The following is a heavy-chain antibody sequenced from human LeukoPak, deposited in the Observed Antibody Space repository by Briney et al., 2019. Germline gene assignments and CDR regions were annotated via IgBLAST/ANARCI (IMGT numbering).Heavy chain of an antibody. V-gene: IGHV1-2*02. CDR2: INPNSGGT. CDR1: GYTFTGYY. D-gene: IGHD3-10*01. J-gene: IGHJ4*02. Sequence: ASAKVSCKASGYTFTGYYMHWVRQAPGQGLEWMGWINPNSGGTNYAQKFQGRVTMTRDTSISTAYMELSRLRSDDTAVYYCVIIPLRITMVRGVRVFDYWGQGTLVTVSS. CDR3: VIIPLRITMVRGVRVFDY.